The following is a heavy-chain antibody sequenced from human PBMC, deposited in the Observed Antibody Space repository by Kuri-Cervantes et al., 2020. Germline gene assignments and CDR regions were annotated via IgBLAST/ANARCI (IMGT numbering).Heavy chain of an antibody. CDR1: GGSISSGNYY. CDR2: INYRGTT. Sequence: SETLSLTCTVSGGSISSGNYYWAWIRQPPGKGLEWIGSINYRGTTYYSPSLKSRATIFIDMSKNQFSLKLSSVTAADTAVYYCARAEHYCSSTSCRRPYDYWGQGTLVTVSS. CDR3: ARAEHYCSSTSCRRPYDY. D-gene: IGHD2-2*01. J-gene: IGHJ4*02. V-gene: IGHV4-39*07.